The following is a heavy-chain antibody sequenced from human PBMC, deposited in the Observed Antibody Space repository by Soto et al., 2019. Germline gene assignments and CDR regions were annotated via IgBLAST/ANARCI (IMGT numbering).Heavy chain of an antibody. Sequence: QVHLQESGPGLVKPSQTLSLTCTVSGGSISSGGYFWSWIRQHPGKGLEWLGYIYHSESTYYNPSLKSRAPISVDTSKNHFSLQLSSVTAAETAVYYCASRAVAGFAYWGQGILVTLSS. D-gene: IGHD6-19*01. V-gene: IGHV4-31*03. CDR2: IYHSEST. CDR3: ASRAVAGFAY. J-gene: IGHJ4*02. CDR1: GGSISSGGYF.